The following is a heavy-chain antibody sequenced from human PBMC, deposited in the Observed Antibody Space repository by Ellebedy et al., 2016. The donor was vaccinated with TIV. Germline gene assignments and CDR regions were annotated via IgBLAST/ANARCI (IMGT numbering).Heavy chain of an antibody. D-gene: IGHD3-10*01. Sequence: SETLSLTXTVSGGSISSSSYYWGWIRQPPGKGLEWIGSIYYSGSTYYNPSLKSRVTISVDTSKNQFSLKLSSVTAADTAVYYCARLLWFGDLLSFDPWGQGTLVTVSS. V-gene: IGHV4-39*07. CDR2: IYYSGST. CDR1: GGSISSSSYY. CDR3: ARLLWFGDLLSFDP. J-gene: IGHJ5*02.